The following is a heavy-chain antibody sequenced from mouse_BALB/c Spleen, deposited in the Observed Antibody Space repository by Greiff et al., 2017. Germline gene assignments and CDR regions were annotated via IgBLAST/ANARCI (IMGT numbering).Heavy chain of an antibody. Sequence: EVQLQQSGPELVKPGASVKMSCKASGYTFTSYVMHWVKQKPGQGLEWIGYINPYNDGTKYNEKFKGKATLTSDKSSSTAYMELSSLTSEDSAVYYCARGDGYDGYYAMDYWGQGTSVTVSS. CDR2: INPYNDGT. CDR3: ARGDGYDGYYAMDY. V-gene: IGHV1-14*01. J-gene: IGHJ4*01. CDR1: GYTFTSYV. D-gene: IGHD2-2*01.